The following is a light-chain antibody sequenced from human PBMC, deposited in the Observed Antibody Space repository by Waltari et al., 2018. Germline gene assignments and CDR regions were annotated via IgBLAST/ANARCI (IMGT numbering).Light chain of an antibody. CDR1: RSNIGINY. Sequence: QSVLTQPPSASGTPGQRATISCSGTRSNIGINYVYWYQHLPGTTPKLLIYRNNQRPSGVPVRFSGSKSGTSASLAISGLRSEDEADYYCAAWDDTLSAVLFGGGTNLTVL. V-gene: IGLV1-47*01. CDR3: AAWDDTLSAVL. J-gene: IGLJ3*02. CDR2: RNN.